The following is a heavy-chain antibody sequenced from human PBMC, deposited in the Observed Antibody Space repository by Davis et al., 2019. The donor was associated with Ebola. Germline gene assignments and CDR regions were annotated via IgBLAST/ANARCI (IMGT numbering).Heavy chain of an antibody. CDR2: IFSGGST. D-gene: IGHD3-3*01. CDR3: AKSGLSFGVVKYHYGMDA. J-gene: IGHJ6*04. V-gene: IGHV3-66*01. Sequence: GGSLRLSCATSGLTVSSNYMSWVRQAPGKGLEWVSVIFSGGSTYYADSVKGRFRISRDISKNTLFLQMNNLRAEDTAVYYCAKSGLSFGVVKYHYGMDAWGKGTTVTVSS. CDR1: GLTVSSNY.